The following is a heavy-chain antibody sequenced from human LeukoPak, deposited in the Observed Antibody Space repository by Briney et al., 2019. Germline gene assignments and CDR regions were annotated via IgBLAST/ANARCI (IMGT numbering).Heavy chain of an antibody. V-gene: IGHV6-1*01. D-gene: IGHD6-19*01. J-gene: IGHJ5*02. CDR1: GDSVSSNSAA. Sequence: SQTLSLTCAISGDSVSSNSAAWNWIRQSPSRGLEWLGRTYYRSEWYKDYAVSVKSRITINPDTSKNQFSLQLNSVTPEDTAVYYCAREITRFTLSSGWQGWFDPWGQGTLVTVSS. CDR2: TYYRSEWYK. CDR3: AREITRFTLSSGWQGWFDP.